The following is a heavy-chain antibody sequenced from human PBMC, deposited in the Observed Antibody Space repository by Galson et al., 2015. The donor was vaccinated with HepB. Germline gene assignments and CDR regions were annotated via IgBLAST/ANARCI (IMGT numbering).Heavy chain of an antibody. D-gene: IGHD3-22*01. J-gene: IGHJ4*02. V-gene: IGHV3-30*18. Sequence: SLRLSCAASGFTFSSYGMHWVRQAPGKGLEWVAVISYDGSNKYYADSVKGRFTISRDNSKNTLYLQMNSLRAEDTAVYYCANEGQGPYDSSGYPDYWGQGTLVTVSS. CDR2: ISYDGSNK. CDR3: ANEGQGPYDSSGYPDY. CDR1: GFTFSSYG.